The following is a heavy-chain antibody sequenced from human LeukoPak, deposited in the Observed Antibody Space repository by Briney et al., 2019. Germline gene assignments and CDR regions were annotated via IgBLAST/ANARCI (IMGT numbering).Heavy chain of an antibody. CDR2: INAGNGNT. V-gene: IGHV1-3*01. CDR1: GYTFTSYA. D-gene: IGHD3-22*01. CDR3: ARVLRNYYDSSGYFY. J-gene: IGHJ4*02. Sequence: ASVKVSCKASGYTFTSYAMHWVRQAPGQRLEWMGWINAGNGNTRYSQKFQGRVTITRDTSASTAYMELSSLRSEDTAVYYCARVLRNYYDSSGYFYWGQGTLVTVSS.